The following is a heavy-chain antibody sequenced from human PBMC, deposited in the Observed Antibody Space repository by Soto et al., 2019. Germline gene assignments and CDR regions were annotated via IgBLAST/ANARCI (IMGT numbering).Heavy chain of an antibody. V-gene: IGHV3-33*01. D-gene: IGHD6-13*01. J-gene: IGHJ6*02. CDR1: GFTFSSYG. Sequence: QVQLVESGGGVVQPGRSLRLSCAASGFTFSSYGMHWVRQAPGKGLEWVAVIWYDGSNKYYADSVKGRFTISRDNSKNTLYLQMNSLRAEDTAVYYCARVIIAAADYYGMDVWGQGTTVTVSS. CDR3: ARVIIAAADYYGMDV. CDR2: IWYDGSNK.